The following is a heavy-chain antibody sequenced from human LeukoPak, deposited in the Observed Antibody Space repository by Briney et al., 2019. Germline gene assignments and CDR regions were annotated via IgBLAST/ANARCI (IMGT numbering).Heavy chain of an antibody. Sequence: GGSLRLSCAASGFTFSSYAMSWVRQAPGKGLEWVSAISGGGGSTYYADSVKGRFTISRDNSKNTLYLQMNSLRAEDTAVYYCAKAGGVWGTFDYWGQGTLVTVSS. D-gene: IGHD3-16*01. CDR3: AKAGGVWGTFDY. CDR1: GFTFSSYA. CDR2: ISGGGGST. J-gene: IGHJ4*02. V-gene: IGHV3-23*01.